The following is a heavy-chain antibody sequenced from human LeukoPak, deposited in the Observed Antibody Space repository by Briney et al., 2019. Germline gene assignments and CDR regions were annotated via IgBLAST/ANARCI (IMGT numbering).Heavy chain of an antibody. J-gene: IGHJ4*02. CDR1: GGSISSSSYY. CDR2: IYYSGST. D-gene: IGHD3-10*01. Sequence: PSETLSLTCTVSGGSISSSSYYWGWIRQPPGKGLEWIGSIYYSGSTYYNPSLKSRVTISVDTSKNQFSLKLSSVTAADTAVYYCARRKTAFYFASGTYAFDYWGQGTLVTVSS. CDR3: ARRKTAFYFASGTYAFDY. V-gene: IGHV4-39*07.